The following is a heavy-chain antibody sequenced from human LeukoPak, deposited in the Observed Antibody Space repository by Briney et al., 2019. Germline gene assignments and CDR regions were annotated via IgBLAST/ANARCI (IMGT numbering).Heavy chain of an antibody. CDR3: AELGITMIGGV. CDR1: GFSFTTYW. D-gene: IGHD3-10*02. V-gene: IGHV3-7*01. J-gene: IGHJ6*04. CDR2: IKQDGTEK. Sequence: GGSLRLSCAASGFSFTTYWMSWVRQAPGKGLEWVANIKQDGTEKYYVDSVEGRFTISRDNAKNSLYLQMNSLRAEDTAVYYCAELGITMIGGVWGKGTTVTISS.